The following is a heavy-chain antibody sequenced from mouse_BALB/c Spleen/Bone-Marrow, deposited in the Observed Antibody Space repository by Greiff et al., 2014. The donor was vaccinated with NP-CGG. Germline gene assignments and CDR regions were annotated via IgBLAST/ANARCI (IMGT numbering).Heavy chain of an antibody. CDR1: GYTFTDYN. CDR2: IYPYNGGT. CDR3: ARATTAGFAY. V-gene: IGHV1S29*02. D-gene: IGHD1-2*01. Sequence: VQLQQSGPELVKPGASVKISCKASGYTFTDYNTHWVKQSHGKSLEWIGYIYPYNGGTGYNQKFKSKATLTVDNSSSTAYMELRSLTSEDSAVYYCARATTAGFAYWGQGTLVTVSA. J-gene: IGHJ3*01.